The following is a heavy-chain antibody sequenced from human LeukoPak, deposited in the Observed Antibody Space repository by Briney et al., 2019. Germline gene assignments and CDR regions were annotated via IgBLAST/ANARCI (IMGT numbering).Heavy chain of an antibody. J-gene: IGHJ6*03. CDR2: ISSSSSYI. CDR1: GFTFSSYS. V-gene: IGHV3-21*01. CDR3: AREGSSSSDYYYYYMDV. Sequence: GGSLRLSCAASGFTFSSYSMNWVRQAPGKGLEWVSSISSSSSYIYYADSVKGRFTISRDNAKNSLYLQMNSLRAEDTAVYYCAREGSSSSDYYYYYMDVWGKGTTVTVSS. D-gene: IGHD6-6*01.